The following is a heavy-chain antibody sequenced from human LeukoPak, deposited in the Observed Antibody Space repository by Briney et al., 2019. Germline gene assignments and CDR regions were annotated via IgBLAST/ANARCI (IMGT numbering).Heavy chain of an antibody. CDR2: ISAYNGNT. J-gene: IGHJ4*02. D-gene: IGHD6-13*01. CDR1: GYTFTSYG. CDR3: ARGHDSSSWYVLGDY. V-gene: IGHV1-18*03. Sequence: ASVKVSCKASGYTFTSYGISWVRQAPGQGLEWMGWISAYNGNTNYAQKLQGRVTTTTDTSTSTAYMELRSLRSDDMAVYYCARGHDSSSWYVLGDYWGQGTLVTVSS.